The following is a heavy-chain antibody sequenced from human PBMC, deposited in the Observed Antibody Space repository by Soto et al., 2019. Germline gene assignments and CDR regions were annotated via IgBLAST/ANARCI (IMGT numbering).Heavy chain of an antibody. Sequence: SVKVSCKASGGTFSSYAISWVRQAPGQGLEWMGGIIPIFGTANYAQKFHGRVTITADESTSTAYMELSSLRSEGTAVYYCATTKRGIVLVPAATSGWFDPWGQGTLVPVCS. CDR3: ATTKRGIVLVPAATSGWFDP. D-gene: IGHD2-2*01. CDR1: GGTFSSYA. CDR2: IIPIFGTA. J-gene: IGHJ5*02. V-gene: IGHV1-69*13.